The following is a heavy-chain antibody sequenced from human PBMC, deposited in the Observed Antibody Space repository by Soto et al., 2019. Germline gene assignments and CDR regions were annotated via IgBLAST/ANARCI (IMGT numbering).Heavy chain of an antibody. CDR3: ARKNDSSGYDALDI. J-gene: IGHJ3*02. D-gene: IGHD3-22*01. Sequence: SETLSLTCTVSGGSISSYYWSWIRQPPGKGLEWIGYIYYSGSTNYNPSLKSRVTISVDTSKNQFSLKLSSVTAADTAVYYCARKNDSSGYDALDIWGQGTMVTGSS. CDR1: GGSISSYY. V-gene: IGHV4-59*01. CDR2: IYYSGST.